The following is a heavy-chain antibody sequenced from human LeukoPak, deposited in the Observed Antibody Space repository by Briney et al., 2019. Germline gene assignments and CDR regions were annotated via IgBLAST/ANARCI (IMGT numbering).Heavy chain of an antibody. Sequence: ASVKVSFKASGYTFTGYYMHWVRQAPGQGLEWMGWINPNSGGTNYAQKFQGRVTMTRDTSISTAYMELSRLRSDDTAVYYCARNHYYDSSGYRPNKYYFDYWGQGTLVTVSS. CDR3: ARNHYYDSSGYRPNKYYFDY. CDR2: INPNSGGT. J-gene: IGHJ4*02. V-gene: IGHV1-2*02. CDR1: GYTFTGYY. D-gene: IGHD3-22*01.